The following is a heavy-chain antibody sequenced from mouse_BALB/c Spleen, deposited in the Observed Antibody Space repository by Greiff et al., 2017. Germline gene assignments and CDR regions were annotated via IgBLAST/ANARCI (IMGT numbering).Heavy chain of an antibody. V-gene: IGHV2-9-2*01. Sequence: QVQLKESGPGLVAPSQSLSITCTVSGFSLTSYDISWIRQPPGKGLEWLGVIWTGGGTNYNSAFMSRLSISKDNSKSQVFLKMNSLQTDDTAIYYCVSYGYDYAMDYWGQGTSVTVSS. J-gene: IGHJ4*01. CDR2: IWTGGGT. D-gene: IGHD2-2*01. CDR1: GFSLTSYD. CDR3: VSYGYDYAMDY.